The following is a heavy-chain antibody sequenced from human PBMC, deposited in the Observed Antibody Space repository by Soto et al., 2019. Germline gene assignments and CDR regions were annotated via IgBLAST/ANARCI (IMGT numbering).Heavy chain of an antibody. CDR3: GGDWDSSSLDYSSSGWDV. J-gene: IGHJ6*04. D-gene: IGHD6-6*01. V-gene: IGHV3-30-3*01. Sequence: GGSLRLSCAASGFTFSSYAMHWVRQAPGKGLEWVAVISYDGSNKYYADSVKGRFTISRDNSKNTLYLQMNSLRAEDTAVYYWGGDWDSSSLDYSSSGWDVGGKGPTVTFPS. CDR1: GFTFSSYA. CDR2: ISYDGSNK.